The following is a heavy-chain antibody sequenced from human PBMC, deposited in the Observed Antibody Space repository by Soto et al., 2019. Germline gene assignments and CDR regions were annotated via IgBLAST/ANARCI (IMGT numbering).Heavy chain of an antibody. CDR2: ISYDGSNK. CDR3: ARVRMRAGVRGYFDY. V-gene: IGHV3-30*03. J-gene: IGHJ4*02. CDR1: GFTFSSYG. Sequence: QVQLVESGGGVVQPGKSLRLSCAGSGFTFSSYGMDWVRQAPGKGLEWVAVISYDGSNKYYADSVKGRFTISRGNSKNPLYPQMRSLTAEDPAVYYCARVRMRAGVRGYFDYWGQGTLVTVSS. D-gene: IGHD3-10*01.